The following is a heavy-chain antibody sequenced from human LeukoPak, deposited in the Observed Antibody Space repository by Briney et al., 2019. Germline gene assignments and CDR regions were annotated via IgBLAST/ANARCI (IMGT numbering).Heavy chain of an antibody. CDR1: GFTFSIYG. V-gene: IGHV3-23*01. CDR3: ASHDWLGALDY. D-gene: IGHD3-9*01. Sequence: GGSLRLSCAASGFTFSIYGMSWVRQAPGKGLEWVSTISGSGGSTYYADSVKGRFTFSRDNSKNTLYLQMNSLRAEDTAVYYCASHDWLGALDYWGQGTLVTVSS. CDR2: ISGSGGST. J-gene: IGHJ4*02.